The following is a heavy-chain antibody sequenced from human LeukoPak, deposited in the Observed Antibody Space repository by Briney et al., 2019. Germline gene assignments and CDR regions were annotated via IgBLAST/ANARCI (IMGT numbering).Heavy chain of an antibody. CDR1: GFTFSNYA. CDR3: ARDGII. CDR2: ISGSGTTT. Sequence: GGSLRLSCAASGFTFSNYAMTWVRQAPGSGLEWVSSISGSGTTTYYADSVRGRFTISRDNAKNSLYLQMNTLRADDAAVYYCARDGIIRGQGTLVTVSS. J-gene: IGHJ4*02. V-gene: IGHV3-21*06. D-gene: IGHD2-15*01.